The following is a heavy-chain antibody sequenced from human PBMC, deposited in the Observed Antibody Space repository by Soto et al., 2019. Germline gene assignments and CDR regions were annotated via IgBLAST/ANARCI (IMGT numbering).Heavy chain of an antibody. J-gene: IGHJ4*02. CDR2: IYYTGST. D-gene: IGHD3-22*01. CDR3: ARFGEYYFDSSAYRRFDF. Sequence: PSETLSLTCTVSGGSISSYYWSWIRQPPGKGLEWIGYIYYTGSTSYNPSLKSRVTISVDTSKNQFSLKLSSVTAEDTAVFYCARFGEYYFDSSAYRRFDFWGQGTLVTVSS. V-gene: IGHV4-59*01. CDR1: GGSISSYY.